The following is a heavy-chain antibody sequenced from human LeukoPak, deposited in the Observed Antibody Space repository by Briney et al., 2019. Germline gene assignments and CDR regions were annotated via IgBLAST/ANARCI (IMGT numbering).Heavy chain of an antibody. CDR1: GGSISSYY. V-gene: IGHV4-4*07. J-gene: IGHJ5*02. CDR3: ARDLGAMVRGVGVEFDP. Sequence: SETLSLTCTVSGGSISSYYWSWIRQPAGKGLEWLGRIYTSGSTNYNPSLKSRVTMSVDTSKNQFSLKLSPVTAADTAVYYCARDLGAMVRGVGVEFDPWGQGTLVTVSS. CDR2: IYTSGST. D-gene: IGHD3-10*01.